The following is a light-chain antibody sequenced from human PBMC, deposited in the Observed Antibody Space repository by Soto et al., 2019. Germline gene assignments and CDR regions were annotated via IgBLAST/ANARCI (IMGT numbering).Light chain of an antibody. J-gene: IGKJ1*01. CDR1: QSVSTTS. Sequence: EIVLTQSPGTLSFSPGEGATLSCRASQSVSTTSLAWYQQRPGQAPRLLIYGASNRATGIPDRFSGSGSGADFTLTISRLEPEDFAVYYCQHLDGTPPWTCGQGTKVEI. CDR2: GAS. CDR3: QHLDGTPPWT. V-gene: IGKV3-20*01.